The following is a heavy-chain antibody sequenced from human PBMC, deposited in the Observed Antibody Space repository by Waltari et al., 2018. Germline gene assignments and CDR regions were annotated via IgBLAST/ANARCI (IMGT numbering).Heavy chain of an antibody. CDR1: GGTFSSYA. J-gene: IGHJ4*02. CDR3: TRLGAHHSVGKESAY. Sequence: QVQLVQSGAEVKKPGSSVKVSCKASGGTFSSYAISWVRQAPGQGLEWMGRIIPIFGKANYAQKFQGRVTITADKSTSTAYMELSSLRSEDTAVYYCTRLGAHHSVGKESAYWGQGTLVTVSS. CDR2: IIPIFGKA. V-gene: IGHV1-69*04. D-gene: IGHD3-10*01.